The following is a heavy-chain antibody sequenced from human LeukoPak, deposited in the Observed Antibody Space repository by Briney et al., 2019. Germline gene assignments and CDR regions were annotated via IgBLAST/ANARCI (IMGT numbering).Heavy chain of an antibody. Sequence: SETLSLTCAVSGDSISSSNWWSWVRQPPGKGLEWIGEIYHTGSTNYNPSLKSRVTISVDTSKNQFSLKLSSVTAADTAVYYCARGEGHGSYYFDFWGQGTLVTVSS. CDR2: IYHTGST. CDR3: ARGEGHGSYYFDF. V-gene: IGHV4-4*02. CDR1: GDSISSSNW. J-gene: IGHJ4*02. D-gene: IGHD1-26*01.